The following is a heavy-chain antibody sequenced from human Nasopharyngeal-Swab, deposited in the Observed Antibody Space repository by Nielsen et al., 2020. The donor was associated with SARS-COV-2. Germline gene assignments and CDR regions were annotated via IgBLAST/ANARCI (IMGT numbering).Heavy chain of an antibody. Sequence: LKISCAASGFTFSSYGMHWVRQAPGKGLEWVAVISYDGSNKYYADSVKGRFTISRDNSKNTLYLQMNSLRAEDTAVYYCAKDLKGGGYNYQPPDYWGQGTLVTVSS. CDR3: AKDLKGGGYNYQPPDY. J-gene: IGHJ4*02. V-gene: IGHV3-30*18. CDR1: GFTFSSYG. CDR2: ISYDGSNK. D-gene: IGHD5-24*01.